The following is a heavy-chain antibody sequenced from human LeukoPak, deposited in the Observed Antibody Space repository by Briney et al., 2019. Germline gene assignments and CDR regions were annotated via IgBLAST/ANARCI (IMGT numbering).Heavy chain of an antibody. V-gene: IGHV4-39*01. Sequence: SETLSLTCSVSGDSISSRSYFWGWIRQPPGKGLEWIGSTSYSGNSYYSPSLKSRVTISIDTSRNQFSLKLNSVTAADTAVYYCARTSTVTIDDWGQGTLVTVSS. CDR1: GDSISSRSYF. D-gene: IGHD4-17*01. CDR3: ARTSTVTIDD. J-gene: IGHJ4*02. CDR2: TSYSGNS.